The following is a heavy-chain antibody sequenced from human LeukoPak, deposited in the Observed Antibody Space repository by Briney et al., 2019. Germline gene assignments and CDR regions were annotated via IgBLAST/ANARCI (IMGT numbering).Heavy chain of an antibody. Sequence: GGSLRLSCAASGFTFSSSFMHWVRQAPGKGLEYVSAISPSGDAAFYTNSFKGRFTISRDNSKNTLLLQMGSLTAEDTAVYYCARGLFYGSGQYYFDYWGQGTLVTVSS. J-gene: IGHJ4*02. V-gene: IGHV3-64*01. CDR1: GFTFSSSF. D-gene: IGHD3-10*01. CDR2: ISPSGDAA. CDR3: ARGLFYGSGQYYFDY.